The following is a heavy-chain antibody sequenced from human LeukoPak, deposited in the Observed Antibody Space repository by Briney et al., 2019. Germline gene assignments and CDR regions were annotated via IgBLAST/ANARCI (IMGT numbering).Heavy chain of an antibody. V-gene: IGHV1-69*13. Sequence: SVNVSCKASGGTFSSYAISWVRQPPGQGLEWMGGIIPIFGTANYAQKFQGRVTITADESTSTAYMELSSLRSEDTAVYYCARGGITDLTEYYFDYWGQGTLVTVSS. J-gene: IGHJ4*02. CDR1: GGTFSSYA. D-gene: IGHD1-20*01. CDR3: ARGGITDLTEYYFDY. CDR2: IIPIFGTA.